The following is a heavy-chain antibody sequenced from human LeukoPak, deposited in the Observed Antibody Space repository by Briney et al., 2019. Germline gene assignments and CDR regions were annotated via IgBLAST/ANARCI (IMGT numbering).Heavy chain of an antibody. V-gene: IGHV4-34*01. CDR3: ARGLNYDSSGYPFDP. J-gene: IGHJ5*02. CDR2: INHSGST. CDR1: GGSFSGYY. D-gene: IGHD3-22*01. Sequence: PSETLSLTCAVYGGSFSGYYWSWIRQPPGKGLEWIGEINHSGSTNYNPSLKSRVTISVDTPKNQFSLKLSSVTAADTAVYYCARGLNYDSSGYPFDPWGQGTLVTVSS.